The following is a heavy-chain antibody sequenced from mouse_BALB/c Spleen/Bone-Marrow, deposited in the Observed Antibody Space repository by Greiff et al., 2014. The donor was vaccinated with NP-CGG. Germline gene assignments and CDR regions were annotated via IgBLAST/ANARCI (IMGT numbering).Heavy chain of an antibody. CDR1: GFTFSDYY. J-gene: IGHJ4*01. D-gene: IGHD3-1*01. CDR2: ISDGGGYT. CDR3: ARSGERFGAMDY. V-gene: IGHV5-4*02. Sequence: DVQLQESGGGLVKPGGSLKLSCAASGFTFSDYYMYWVRQTPEKRLEWVATISDGGGYTYYPDSVWGRFTISRDNAKNNLYLQVSSLKSEDTAMYYCARSGERFGAMDYWGQGTSVTVFS.